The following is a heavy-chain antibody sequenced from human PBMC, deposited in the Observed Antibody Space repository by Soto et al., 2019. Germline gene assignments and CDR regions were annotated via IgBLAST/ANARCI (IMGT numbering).Heavy chain of an antibody. Sequence: PGGALRLSCAASGFTLSTYWVSLVRQAPGKGLEWVANIKQDGSEKYYVDSVKGRFTISRDNAKNSLYLQMNSLRAEDTAVYYCARHGSGLYYFDYWGQGTLVTVSS. J-gene: IGHJ4*02. D-gene: IGHD6-19*01. CDR3: ARHGSGLYYFDY. V-gene: IGHV3-7*01. CDR2: IKQDGSEK. CDR1: GFTLSTYW.